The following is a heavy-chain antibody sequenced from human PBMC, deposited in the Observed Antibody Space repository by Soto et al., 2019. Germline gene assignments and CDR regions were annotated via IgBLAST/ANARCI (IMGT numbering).Heavy chain of an antibody. V-gene: IGHV3-33*03. CDR3: AKDRPEYYYDRGGVQGTKGAFDI. D-gene: IGHD3-22*01. CDR1: GFTFSNYG. J-gene: IGHJ3*02. CDR2: ISDDGDKR. Sequence: PGGSLRLSCVGSGFTFSNYGMHWVRQPPGKGLEWVALISDDGDKRYYADSVRGRLIISRDNAKNSLYLQMNSLRAEDTAVYYCAKDRPEYYYDRGGVQGTKGAFDIWGQGTMVTVSS.